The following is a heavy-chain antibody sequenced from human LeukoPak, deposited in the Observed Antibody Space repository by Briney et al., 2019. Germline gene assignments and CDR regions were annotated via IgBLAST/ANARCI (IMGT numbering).Heavy chain of an antibody. J-gene: IGHJ4*02. CDR1: GGSISMYY. D-gene: IGHD1-26*01. CDR3: ARGRRSYYLPG. Sequence: SETLSLTCTVSGGSISMYYWSWIRQPAGKGLEWIGRRFSSGITNYNPSLKSRVTISVDTSKNQFSLKLSSVTAADTAVYYCARGRRSYYLPGWGQGTLVTVSS. V-gene: IGHV4-4*07. CDR2: RFSSGIT.